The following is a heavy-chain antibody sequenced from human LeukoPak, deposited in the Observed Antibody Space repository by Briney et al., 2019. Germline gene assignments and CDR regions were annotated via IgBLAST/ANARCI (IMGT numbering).Heavy chain of an antibody. CDR1: GFTFSDYY. Sequence: QTGGSLRLSCAASGFTFSDYYMNWVRQAPGKGLEWVSYISSSSSTIYYADSVKGRFTISRDNAKNSLYLQMNSLRAEDTAVYYCARGLDYYDSSGYSILGSAFDIWGQGTMVTVSS. D-gene: IGHD3-22*01. J-gene: IGHJ3*02. V-gene: IGHV3-48*01. CDR2: ISSSSSTI. CDR3: ARGLDYYDSSGYSILGSAFDI.